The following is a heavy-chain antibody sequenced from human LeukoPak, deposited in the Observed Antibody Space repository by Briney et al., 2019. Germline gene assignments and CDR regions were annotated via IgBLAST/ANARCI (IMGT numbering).Heavy chain of an antibody. Sequence: GALRLSCAASGFTFSSYWMSWVRQAPGKGLEWVANIKQDGSEKYYVDSVKGRFTISRDNAKNSLYLQMDSLRAEDTAVYYCARDPSAVPTAVNWFDPWGQGTLVTVSS. J-gene: IGHJ5*02. CDR1: GFTFSSYW. CDR2: IKQDGSEK. V-gene: IGHV3-7*01. D-gene: IGHD2-2*01. CDR3: ARDPSAVPTAVNWFDP.